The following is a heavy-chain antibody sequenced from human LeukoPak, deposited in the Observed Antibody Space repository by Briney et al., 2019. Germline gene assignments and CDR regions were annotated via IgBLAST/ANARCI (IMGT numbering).Heavy chain of an antibody. J-gene: IGHJ3*02. D-gene: IGHD6-13*01. V-gene: IGHV3-53*01. CDR1: GFTVSSNY. CDR3: ARAYSSSWYDAFDI. CDR2: IYSGGST. Sequence: SGGSLRLSCAASGFTVSSNYMSWVRQAPGKGLEWVSVIYSGGSTYYADSVKGRFTISRDNSKNTLYLQMNSLRAEDTAVYYCARAYSSSWYDAFDIWGQGTMVTVSS.